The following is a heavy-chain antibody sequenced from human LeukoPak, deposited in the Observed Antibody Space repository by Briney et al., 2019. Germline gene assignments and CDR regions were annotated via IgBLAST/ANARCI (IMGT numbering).Heavy chain of an antibody. CDR1: GYTFTSYG. D-gene: IGHD3-10*01. CDR3: ARDRTPMVRGVYDY. J-gene: IGHJ4*02. V-gene: IGHV1-18*01. CDR2: INAYNGNT. Sequence: GASVKVSCKASGYTFTSYGISWVRQAPGQGLEWMGWINAYNGNTNYAQKLQGRVTMTTDTSTSTAYMELRSLRSDDTAVYYCARDRTPMVRGVYDYWGQGTLVTVSS.